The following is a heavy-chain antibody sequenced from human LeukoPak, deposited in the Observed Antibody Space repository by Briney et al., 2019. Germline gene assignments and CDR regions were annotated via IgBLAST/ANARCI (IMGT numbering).Heavy chain of an antibody. Sequence: SETLSLTCTVSGGSISSYYWSWIRQPPGKGLEWIGEINHSGTTNYNPSFKSRATISVDTSKSHFSLDLRSVTAADTAVYYCARGLRRITMVRGVITGPKFDPWGQGTLVTVSS. V-gene: IGHV4-34*01. D-gene: IGHD3-10*01. CDR3: ARGLRRITMVRGVITGPKFDP. J-gene: IGHJ5*02. CDR1: GGSISSYY. CDR2: INHSGTT.